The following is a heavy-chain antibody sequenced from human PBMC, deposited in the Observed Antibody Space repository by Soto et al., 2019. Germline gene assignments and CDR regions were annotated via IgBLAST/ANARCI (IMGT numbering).Heavy chain of an antibody. D-gene: IGHD6-19*01. Sequence: QVQLVQSGAEVKKPGSSVKVSCKASGGTFSSYAISWVRQAPGQGLEWMGGIIPIFGTANYAQKFQGRVTITADEPTSTADMELSSLRSEDTAVDYCARDTPVLAVAGTALGYWGQGTLVTVSS. CDR2: IIPIFGTA. V-gene: IGHV1-69*01. CDR3: ARDTPVLAVAGTALGY. CDR1: GGTFSSYA. J-gene: IGHJ4*02.